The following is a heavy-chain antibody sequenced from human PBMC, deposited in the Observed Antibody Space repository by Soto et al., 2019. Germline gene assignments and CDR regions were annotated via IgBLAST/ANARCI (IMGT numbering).Heavy chain of an antibody. CDR1: GGSISSGNYY. CDR3: GRVPTL. D-gene: IGHD2-2*01. V-gene: IGHV4-30-4*01. Sequence: SETLSLTCAVSGGSISSGNYYWSWIRQPPGKGLEWIGFISYSGSTYYNASLKSRVTISVDRSKNQFSLKLSSVTAADTAVYYCGRVPTLWGQGTLVIVSS. J-gene: IGHJ4*02. CDR2: ISYSGST.